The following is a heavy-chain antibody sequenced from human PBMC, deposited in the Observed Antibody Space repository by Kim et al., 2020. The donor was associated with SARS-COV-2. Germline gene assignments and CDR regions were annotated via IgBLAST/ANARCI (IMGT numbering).Heavy chain of an antibody. CDR3: ARGTLGSGPPALY. J-gene: IGHJ4*02. Sequence: SETLSLTCTVSGDSVSSGSHFWSWIRQPPGKGLEWVGYMYSTSSNYNPSLKSRMTISIDTSKNQVSLKLSSVTAADTAVYYCARGTLGSGPPALYWGQGTLVTVSS. CDR1: GDSVSSGSHF. D-gene: IGHD1-26*01. CDR2: MYSTSS. V-gene: IGHV4-61*01.